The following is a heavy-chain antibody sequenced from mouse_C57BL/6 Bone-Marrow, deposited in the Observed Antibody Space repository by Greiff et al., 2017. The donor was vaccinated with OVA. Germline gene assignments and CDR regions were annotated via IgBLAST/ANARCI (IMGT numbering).Heavy chain of an antibody. V-gene: IGHV2-5*01. D-gene: IGHD1-3*01. CDR1: GFSLTSYG. CDR2: ICRGGST. J-gene: IGHJ4*01. CDR3: AKSPRHYNYYAMDY. Sequence: VKLQESGPGLVQPSQTLSITCTVSGFSLTSYGVHWVRQSPGKGLEWLGVICRGGSTDYNAAFMSSLGTTKDNSKSQVFFKMNRLQADDTAIFYCAKSPRHYNYYAMDYWGQGTSVTVSA.